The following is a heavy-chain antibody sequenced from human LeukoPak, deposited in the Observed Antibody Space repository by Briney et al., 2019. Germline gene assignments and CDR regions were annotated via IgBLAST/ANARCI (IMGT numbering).Heavy chain of an antibody. Sequence: GGSLRLSCAASGFTFSSYAMSWVRQAPGKGLEWVSAISGSGGSTYYADSVKGRFTISRDNSKNTLYLQMNSLRAEDTAVYYCARGVDYYENSGTIDYWGQGTLVTVSS. D-gene: IGHD3-22*01. CDR3: ARGVDYYENSGTIDY. CDR2: ISGSGGST. J-gene: IGHJ4*02. V-gene: IGHV3-23*01. CDR1: GFTFSSYA.